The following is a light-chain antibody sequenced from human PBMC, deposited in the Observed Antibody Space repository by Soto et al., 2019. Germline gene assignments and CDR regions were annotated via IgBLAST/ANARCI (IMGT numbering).Light chain of an antibody. CDR3: MQHTHWPNT. CDR1: QSLVASDGNTY. J-gene: IGKJ2*01. Sequence: DVVVTQSPLSLPVTLGQPASISCRSSQSLVASDGNTYLSWFQQRPGQSPRRLIYHVSNRDSGVPDRFSGSGSGTDFTLKITRVEAEDVGVYYCMQHTHWPNTFGQGTKLEIK. CDR2: HVS. V-gene: IGKV2-30*01.